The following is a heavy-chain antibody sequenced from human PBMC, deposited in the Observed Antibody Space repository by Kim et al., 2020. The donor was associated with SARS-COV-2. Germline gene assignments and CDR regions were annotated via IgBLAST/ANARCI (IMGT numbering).Heavy chain of an antibody. Sequence: SETLSLTCTVSGGSISSSSYYWGWIRQPPGKGLEWIGSIYYSGSTYYNPSLKSRVTISVDTSKNQFSLKMSSVTAADTAVYYCARQTPRYSSIPWGQGSL. D-gene: IGHD6-13*01. CDR1: GGSISSSSYY. CDR2: IYYSGST. V-gene: IGHV4-39*01. J-gene: IGHJ5*02. CDR3: ARQTPRYSSIP.